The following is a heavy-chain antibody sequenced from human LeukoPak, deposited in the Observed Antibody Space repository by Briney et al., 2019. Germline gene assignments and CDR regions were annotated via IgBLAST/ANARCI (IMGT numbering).Heavy chain of an antibody. V-gene: IGHV4-59*01. CDR2: IYYSGST. D-gene: IGHD3-22*01. J-gene: IGHJ5*02. Sequence: PSETLSLTCTVSGGSISSYYWSWIRQPPGKRLVWIGYIYYSGSTNYNPSLKSRVTISVDTSKNQFSLKLSSVTAADTAVYCCARVLRDFYDSSGYYGDWFDPWGQGTLVTVSS. CDR3: ARVLRDFYDSSGYYGDWFDP. CDR1: GGSISSYY.